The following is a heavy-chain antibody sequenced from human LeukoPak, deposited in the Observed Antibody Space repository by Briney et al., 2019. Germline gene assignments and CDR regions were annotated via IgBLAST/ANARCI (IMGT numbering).Heavy chain of an antibody. Sequence: PGRSLRLSCAASGFTFDDYAMHWVRQAPGKGLEWVSGISWNSGSIGYADSVKGRFTISRDNAKNSLYLQMNSLRAEDTALYYCAKGCSSTSCSYFDYWGQGTLVTVSS. J-gene: IGHJ4*02. V-gene: IGHV3-9*01. D-gene: IGHD2-2*01. CDR3: AKGCSSTSCSYFDY. CDR1: GFTFDDYA. CDR2: ISWNSGSI.